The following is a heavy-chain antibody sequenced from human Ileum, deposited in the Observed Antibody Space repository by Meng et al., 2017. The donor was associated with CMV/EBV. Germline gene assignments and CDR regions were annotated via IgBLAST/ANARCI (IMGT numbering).Heavy chain of an antibody. CDR1: GSLFSLYP. Sequence: GESLKISCAGSGSLFSLYPVAWVRQAPGKGLEWVAQISHDGSGTYYADSMKARVTISRDTSLNTVYLDINDLRADDTAVYFCAKALITSSWLPKPFDAWGQGTLVTGSS. CDR3: AKALITSSWLPKPFDA. J-gene: IGHJ4*02. CDR2: ISHDGSGT. D-gene: IGHD2-2*01. V-gene: IGHV3-23*01.